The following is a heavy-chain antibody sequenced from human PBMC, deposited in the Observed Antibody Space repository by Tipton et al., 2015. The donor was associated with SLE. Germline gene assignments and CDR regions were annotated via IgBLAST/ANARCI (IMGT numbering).Heavy chain of an antibody. V-gene: IGHV4-59*08. CDR2: LSDIGRT. Sequence: LRLSCTVSGASFSGYYWSWIRQPPGKGLEWIGYLSDIGRTNYKSSLRSRVTISVDTSRNLRSLKVTSVTAADTAVYYCAKQRDLDAFDIWGQGTMVIVSS. CDR1: GASFSGYY. J-gene: IGHJ3*02. CDR3: AKQRDLDAFDI.